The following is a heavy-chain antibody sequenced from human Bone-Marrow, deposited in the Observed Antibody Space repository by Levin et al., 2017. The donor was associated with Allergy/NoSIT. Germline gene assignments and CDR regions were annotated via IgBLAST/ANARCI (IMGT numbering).Heavy chain of an antibody. Sequence: GESLKISCKSSGYSFSNYWIGWVRQMPGRGLEWMGIIYPGDSDTKYSPSFQGQVSISADKSLTTAYLQWSSLKASDTAMYYCARTYNSGFFLAEYFQHWGQGTLVTVSS. CDR3: ARTYNSGFFLAEYFQH. CDR2: IYPGDSDT. V-gene: IGHV5-51*01. CDR1: GYSFSNYW. D-gene: IGHD5-12*01. J-gene: IGHJ1*01.